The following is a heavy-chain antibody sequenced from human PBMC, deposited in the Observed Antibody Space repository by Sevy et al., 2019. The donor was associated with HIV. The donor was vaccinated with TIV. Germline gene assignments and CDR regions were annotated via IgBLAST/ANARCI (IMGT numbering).Heavy chain of an antibody. CDR2: TSYSGGNT. V-gene: IGHV3-23*01. J-gene: IGHJ3*02. D-gene: IGHD4-4*01. CDR1: GFTFTNYA. Sequence: GGSLRLPCAASGFTFTNYAMSWVRQAPGKGLEWVSSTSYSGGNTNYADSVKGRFTISRDTSKNTVYLQMNSLRVEDTAVYFCAKRGESSNWYTHAFDIWGQGAMVTVSS. CDR3: AKRGESSNWYTHAFDI.